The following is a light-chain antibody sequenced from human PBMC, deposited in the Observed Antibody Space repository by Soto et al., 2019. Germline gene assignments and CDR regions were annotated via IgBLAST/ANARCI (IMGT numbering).Light chain of an antibody. CDR2: LAS. CDR3: QQTDTIPFT. CDR1: QGISNW. V-gene: IGKV1-12*01. Sequence: DIQMTQAPSSLSASVGDRVTITCRASQGISNWLAWYQQKPGKAPKLLIYLASTLQSGVPSRFSGSGSGTDFTLTISSLQPDDFASYFCQQTDTIPFTFGQGTRLEIK. J-gene: IGKJ5*01.